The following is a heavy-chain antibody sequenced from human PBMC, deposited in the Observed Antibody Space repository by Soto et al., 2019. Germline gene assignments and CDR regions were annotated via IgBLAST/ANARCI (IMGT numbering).Heavy chain of an antibody. CDR2: IQNGTSP. CDR1: GFTVSSVH. V-gene: IGHV3-66*01. J-gene: IGHJ4*02. Sequence: DVQLVECGGALVQPGRSLRLSCADSGFTVSSVHMSCVRQAPGKGLEWVSVIQNGTSPYYADSVRGRFTISRDNSKNIVSLQMNSLRAEDTAVYYCARDRGGPGYGDLDYWGQGTLVTVSS. D-gene: IGHD4-17*01. CDR3: ARDRGGPGYGDLDY.